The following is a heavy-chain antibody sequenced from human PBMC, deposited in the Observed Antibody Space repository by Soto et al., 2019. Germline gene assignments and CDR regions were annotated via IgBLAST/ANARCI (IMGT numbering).Heavy chain of an antibody. CDR3: AKEGCSSTSCYAYYYYYYMDV. V-gene: IGHV3-23*01. J-gene: IGHJ6*03. Sequence: GGSLRLSCAASGFTFSSYAMSWVRQAPGKGLEWVSAISGSGGSTYYADSVKGRFTISRDNSKNTLYLKMNSLRAEDTVVYYYAKEGCSSTSCYAYYYYYYMDVWGKGTTVTVSS. CDR2: ISGSGGST. CDR1: GFTFSSYA. D-gene: IGHD2-2*01.